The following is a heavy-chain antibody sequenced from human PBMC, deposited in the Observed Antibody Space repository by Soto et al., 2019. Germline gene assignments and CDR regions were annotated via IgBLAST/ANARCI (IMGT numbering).Heavy chain of an antibody. J-gene: IGHJ4*02. D-gene: IGHD6-13*01. Sequence: SETLSLTCTVSGGSISSSSYYWGWIRQPPGKGLEWIGSIYYSGSTYYNPSLKSRVTISVDTSKNQFSLKLSSVTAADTAVYYCARRGSSWSFDYWGQGTLVTVSS. CDR2: IYYSGST. CDR1: GGSISSSSYY. V-gene: IGHV4-39*01. CDR3: ARRGSSWSFDY.